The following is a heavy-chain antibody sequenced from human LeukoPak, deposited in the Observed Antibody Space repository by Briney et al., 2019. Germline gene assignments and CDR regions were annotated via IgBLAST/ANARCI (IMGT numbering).Heavy chain of an antibody. V-gene: IGHV3-23*01. J-gene: IGHJ4*02. CDR2: ISGSGGST. CDR1: GFTFSSYA. D-gene: IGHD5-18*01. Sequence: GGSLGLSCAASGFTFSSYAMSWVRQAPGKGLEWVSAISGSGGSTYYADSVKGRFTISRDNSKNTLYLQMNSLRAEDTAVYYCAKRFQLWEGGFDYWGQGTLVTVPS. CDR3: AKRFQLWEGGFDY.